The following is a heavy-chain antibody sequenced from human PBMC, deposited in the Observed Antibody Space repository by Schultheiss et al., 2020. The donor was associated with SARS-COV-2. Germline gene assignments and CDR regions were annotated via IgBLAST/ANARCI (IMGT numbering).Heavy chain of an antibody. J-gene: IGHJ6*02. CDR1: GFTFSNAW. CDR2: ISGSGGST. CDR3: AREGVGATTLPVLYGMDV. D-gene: IGHD1-26*01. Sequence: GGSLRLSCAASGFTFSNAWMSWVRQAPGKGLEWVSAISGSGGSTYYADSVKGRFTISRDNSKNSLYLQMNSLRAEDTAVYYCAREGVGATTLPVLYGMDVWGQGTTVTVSS. V-gene: IGHV3-23*01.